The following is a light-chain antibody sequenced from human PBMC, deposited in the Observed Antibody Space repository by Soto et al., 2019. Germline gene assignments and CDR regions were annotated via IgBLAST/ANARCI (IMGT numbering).Light chain of an antibody. V-gene: IGLV1-40*01. J-gene: IGLJ2*01. CDR3: QSYDRSLSGSV. CDR2: VNH. CDR1: SSNIGAGYD. Sequence: QSVLTQPPSVSGAPGQRVTISCTGSSSNIGAGYDVHWYQQLPGTAPKLLIYVNHNRPSGVPDRFSGSKSGTSASLAITGLQAEDEADYYCQSYDRSLSGSVFGGGTKLTVL.